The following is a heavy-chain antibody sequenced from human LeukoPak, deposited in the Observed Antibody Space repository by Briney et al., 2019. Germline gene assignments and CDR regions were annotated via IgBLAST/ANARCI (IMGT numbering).Heavy chain of an antibody. V-gene: IGHV1-69*06. Sequence: ASVKVSCKASGGTFSSHAISWVRQAPGQGLEWMGGIIPIFGTANYAQKFQGRVTITADKSTSTAYMELSSLRSEDTAVYYCARAYTAMAPGGDYWGQGTLVTVSS. CDR1: GGTFSSHA. D-gene: IGHD5-18*01. CDR2: IIPIFGTA. J-gene: IGHJ4*02. CDR3: ARAYTAMAPGGDY.